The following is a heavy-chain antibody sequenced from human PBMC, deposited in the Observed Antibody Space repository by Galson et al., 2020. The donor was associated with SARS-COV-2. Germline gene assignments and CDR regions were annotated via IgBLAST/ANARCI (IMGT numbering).Heavy chain of an antibody. CDR3: ARGDPFTFDS. CDR1: GGSIISYH. J-gene: IGHJ4*02. V-gene: IGHV4-4*07. CDR2: IYTTGNT. Sequence: SETLSLTCTVSGGSIISYHWSWIRQTAAKGLEWIGRIYTTGNTKYNASLKSRVTMSVDTSMNQVSLKLTSLTAADTAVYYCARGDPFTFDSWGQGTLVTVSS.